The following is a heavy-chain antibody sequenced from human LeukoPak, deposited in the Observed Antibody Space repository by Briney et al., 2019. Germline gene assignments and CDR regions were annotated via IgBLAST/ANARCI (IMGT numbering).Heavy chain of an antibody. J-gene: IGHJ4*02. CDR1: GFTFSSYW. CDR3: TGGKLLHSFDY. V-gene: IGHV3-7*01. CDR2: IKQDGSEK. D-gene: IGHD1-26*01. Sequence: PGGSLRLSCAASGFTFSSYWMSWVRQAPGKGLEWVANIKQDGSEKYYVDSVKGRFTISRDNAKNSLYLQMNSLRAEDTAVYYCTGGKLLHSFDYWGQGTLVTVSS.